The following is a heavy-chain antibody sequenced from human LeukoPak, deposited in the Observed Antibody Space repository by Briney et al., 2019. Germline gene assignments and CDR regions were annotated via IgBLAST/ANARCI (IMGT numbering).Heavy chain of an antibody. CDR1: GGSISSGSYY. Sequence: PSESLSLTCAASGGSISSGSYYWSWIRQPAGKGLERIGRIYTSGSTNYNPSLKSRVTISVDTSKNQFSLKLSSVTAADTAVYYCARDLDCSGGSCYSGPWFDPWGQGTLVTVSS. CDR3: ARDLDCSGGSCYSGPWFDP. CDR2: IYTSGST. D-gene: IGHD2-15*01. J-gene: IGHJ5*02. V-gene: IGHV4-61*02.